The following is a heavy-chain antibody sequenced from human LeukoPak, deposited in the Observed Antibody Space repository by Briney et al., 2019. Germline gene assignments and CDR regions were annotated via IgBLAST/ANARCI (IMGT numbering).Heavy chain of an antibody. CDR2: MNPNSGNT. Sequence: ASVKVSCKASGGTFSSYAISWVRQATGQGLEWMGWMNPNSGNTGYAQKFQGRVTITRNTSISTAYMELSSLRSEDTAVYYCARGLRDIVVVPAAGLYKRDYYYYYMDVWGKGTTVTVSS. D-gene: IGHD2-2*01. J-gene: IGHJ6*03. CDR1: GGTFSSYA. V-gene: IGHV1-8*03. CDR3: ARGLRDIVVVPAAGLYKRDYYYYYMDV.